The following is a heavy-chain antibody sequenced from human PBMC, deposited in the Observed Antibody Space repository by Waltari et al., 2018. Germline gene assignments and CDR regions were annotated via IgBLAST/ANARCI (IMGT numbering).Heavy chain of an antibody. CDR3: VRVEGLRRIDEALDI. CDR1: GFTFSNYA. CDR2: IAFDGANR. Sequence: QVQLVESGGGVARPGRSLRLSCAASGFTFSNYAMHWVRQAPGKGLEWVAVIAFDGANRYYSESVKGRFTMSRDNSKNTLYLQMNSQRAEDTAVYYCVRVEGLRRIDEALDIWGRGTMVTVSS. V-gene: IGHV3-30*03. J-gene: IGHJ3*02.